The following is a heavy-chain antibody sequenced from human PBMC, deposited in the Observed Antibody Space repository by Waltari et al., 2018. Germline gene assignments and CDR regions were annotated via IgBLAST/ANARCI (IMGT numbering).Heavy chain of an antibody. CDR2: RSYDGSNK. V-gene: IGHV3-30-3*01. J-gene: IGHJ4*02. D-gene: IGHD6-13*01. Sequence: QVQLVESGGGVVQPGRSLRLSCAASGFTFSSYAMHWVRQAPGKGLEWVAVRSYDGSNKYYADSGKGRFTISRDNSKNTLYLQMNSLRAEDTAVYYCARGEAAAGPPFDYWGQGTLVTVSS. CDR3: ARGEAAAGPPFDY. CDR1: GFTFSSYA.